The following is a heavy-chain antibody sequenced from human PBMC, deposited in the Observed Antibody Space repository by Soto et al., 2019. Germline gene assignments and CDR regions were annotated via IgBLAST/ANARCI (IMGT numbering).Heavy chain of an antibody. CDR1: GYTFTSYY. D-gene: IGHD6-13*01. CDR2: INPSGGST. V-gene: IGHV1-46*01. CDR3: AQDRGRATAGEYYYYGMDV. J-gene: IGHJ6*02. Sequence: QVQLVQSGAEVKKPGASVKVSCKASGYTFTSYYIHWVRQAPGQGLEWMGMINPSGGSTDYAQNFQGRVTMTRDPSTSTVYMELSSLRSDDTAVYYCAQDRGRATAGEYYYYGMDVWGQGNTVTVSS.